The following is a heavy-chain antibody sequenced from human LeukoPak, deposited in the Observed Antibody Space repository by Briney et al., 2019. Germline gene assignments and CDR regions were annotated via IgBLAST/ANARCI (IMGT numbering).Heavy chain of an antibody. V-gene: IGHV1-69*04. D-gene: IGHD3-22*01. Sequence: SVKVSCKASGYTFNSYGINWVRQAPGQGLEWMGRIIPILGIANYAQKFQGRVTITADKSTSTAYMELSSLRSEDTAVYYCAREPRYYYDSSGYLVDPWGQGTLVTVSS. J-gene: IGHJ5*02. CDR1: GYTFNSYG. CDR2: IIPILGIA. CDR3: AREPRYYYDSSGYLVDP.